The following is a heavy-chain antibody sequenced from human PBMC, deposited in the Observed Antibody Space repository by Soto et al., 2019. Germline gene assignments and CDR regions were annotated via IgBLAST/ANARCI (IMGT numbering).Heavy chain of an antibody. CDR1: GGSISSGDYF. J-gene: IGHJ4*02. CDR3: ARVKAGVVY. D-gene: IGHD6-13*01. V-gene: IGHV4-30-4*01. CDR2: IYYSGST. Sequence: PSETLSLTCTVSGGSISSGDYFWSWIRQPPGKGLEWIGYIYYSGSTYYNPSLKSRVTISVDTSKNQFSLKLSPVTAADTAVYYCARVKAGVVYWGQGTLVTVS.